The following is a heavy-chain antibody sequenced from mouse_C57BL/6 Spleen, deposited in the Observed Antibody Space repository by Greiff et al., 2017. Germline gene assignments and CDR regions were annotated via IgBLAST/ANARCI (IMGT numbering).Heavy chain of an antibody. V-gene: IGHV1-72*01. Sequence: VQLQQPGAELVKPGASVKLSCKASGYTFTSYWMHWVKQRPGRGLEWIGRIDPNSGGTKYNEKFKSKATLTVDKPSSTAYMQLSSLTSEDSAVYYCAREGGTTVVGDWYFDVWGTGTTVTVSS. J-gene: IGHJ1*03. CDR1: GYTFTSYW. D-gene: IGHD1-1*01. CDR3: AREGGTTVVGDWYFDV. CDR2: IDPNSGGT.